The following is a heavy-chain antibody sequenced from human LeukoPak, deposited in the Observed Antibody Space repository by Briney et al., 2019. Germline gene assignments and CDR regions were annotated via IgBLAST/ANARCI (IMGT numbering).Heavy chain of an antibody. CDR2: IYYSGST. J-gene: IGHJ4*02. D-gene: IGHD3-10*01. V-gene: IGHV4-39*01. Sequence: SETLSLTCTVSGGSISSSSYYWGWIRQPPGKGLEWIGSIYYSGSTYYNPSLKSRVTISVDTSKNQFSLKLSSVTAADTAVYYCARLVMVRGVIINYWGQGTLVTVSS. CDR3: ARLVMVRGVIINY. CDR1: GGSISSSSYY.